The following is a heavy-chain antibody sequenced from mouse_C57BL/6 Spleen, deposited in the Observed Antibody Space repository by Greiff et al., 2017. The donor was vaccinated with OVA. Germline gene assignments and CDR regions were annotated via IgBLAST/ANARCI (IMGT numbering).Heavy chain of an antibody. CDR3: ARSPYYYGSSSSGDY. CDR1: GYAFTNYL. J-gene: IGHJ3*01. Sequence: VQLQQSGAELVRPGTSVKVSCKASGYAFTNYLIEWVKQRPGQGLEWIGVINPGSGGTNYNEKFKGKATLTADKSSSTAYMQLSSLTSEDSAVYFCARSPYYYGSSSSGDYWGQGTLVTVSA. CDR2: INPGSGGT. V-gene: IGHV1-54*01. D-gene: IGHD1-1*01.